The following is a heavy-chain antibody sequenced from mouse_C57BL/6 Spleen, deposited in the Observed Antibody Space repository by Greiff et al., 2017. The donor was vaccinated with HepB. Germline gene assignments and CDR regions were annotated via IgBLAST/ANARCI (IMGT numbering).Heavy chain of an antibody. CDR3: ARRDGYEYYFDY. CDR1: GFTFSDYY. V-gene: IGHV5-12*01. J-gene: IGHJ2*01. CDR2: ISNGGGST. Sequence: EVQRVESGGGLVQPGGSLKLSCAASGFTFSDYYMYWVRQTPEKRLEWVAYISNGGGSTYYPDTVKGRFTISRDNAKNTLYLQMSRLKSEDTAMYYCARRDGYEYYFDYWGQGTTLTVSS. D-gene: IGHD2-2*01.